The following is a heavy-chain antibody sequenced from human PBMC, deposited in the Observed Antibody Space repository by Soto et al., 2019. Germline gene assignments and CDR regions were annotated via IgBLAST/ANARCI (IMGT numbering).Heavy chain of an antibody. J-gene: IGHJ4*02. CDR2: ISSSSSYI. V-gene: IGHV3-21*01. D-gene: IGHD3-22*01. Sequence: PGVALRLSCVASGFTFSSYSMNWVRQAPGKGLEWVSSISSSSSYIYYADSVKGRFTISRDNAKNSLYLQMNSLRAEDTAVYYCARRFYSSGYYSDYWGQGTLVNVSS. CDR1: GFTFSSYS. CDR3: ARRFYSSGYYSDY.